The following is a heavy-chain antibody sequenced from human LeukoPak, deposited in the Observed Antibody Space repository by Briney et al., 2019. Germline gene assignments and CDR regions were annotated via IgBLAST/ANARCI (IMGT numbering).Heavy chain of an antibody. CDR3: ARGPGYSSGWYWFDP. J-gene: IGHJ5*02. V-gene: IGHV1-8*01. D-gene: IGHD6-19*01. CDR2: MNPNSGNT. CDR1: GYTFASYD. Sequence: ASVKVSCKPSGYTFASYDINWVRRATGQGLECMGWMNPNSGNTGYAQKFQGRVTMTRNTSTSTAYMGLSSLRSEDTAVYYCARGPGYSSGWYWFDPWGQGTLVTVSS.